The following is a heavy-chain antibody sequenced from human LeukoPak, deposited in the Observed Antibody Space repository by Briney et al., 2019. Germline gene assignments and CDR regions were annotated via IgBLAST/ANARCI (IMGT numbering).Heavy chain of an antibody. CDR1: SGSISSYY. D-gene: IGHD6-13*01. J-gene: IGHJ4*02. Sequence: PSETLSLTCTVSSGSISSYYWSWIRQPPGKGLEWIGYIYYSGSTNYNPSLKSRVTISVDTSKNQFSLKLSSVTAADTAVYYCARSEYSSSWYRFDYWGQGTLVTVSS. CDR2: IYYSGST. CDR3: ARSEYSSSWYRFDY. V-gene: IGHV4-59*01.